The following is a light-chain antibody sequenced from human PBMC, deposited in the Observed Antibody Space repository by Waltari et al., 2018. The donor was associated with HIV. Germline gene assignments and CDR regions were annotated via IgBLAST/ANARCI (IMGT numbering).Light chain of an antibody. CDR3: CSYAATSTFV. V-gene: IGLV2-23*02. CDR1: SSDVGSYNL. CDR2: EVS. J-gene: IGLJ1*01. Sequence: QSALTQPASVSGSPGQSIPISCTGTSSDVGSYNLVSWYQQYPGKAPKLMIYEVSKRPSGVSNRFSGSKSGNTASLTISGLQAEDEADYYCCSYAATSTFVFGTGTKVTVL.